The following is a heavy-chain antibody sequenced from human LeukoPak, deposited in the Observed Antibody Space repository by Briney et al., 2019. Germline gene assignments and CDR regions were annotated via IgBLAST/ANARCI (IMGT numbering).Heavy chain of an antibody. CDR2: IYTSGST. D-gene: IGHD3-22*01. V-gene: IGHV4-4*07. CDR1: GGSFSGYY. CDR3: AREDHDSSGHDC. Sequence: KPSETLSLTCAVYGGSFSGYYWNWIRQPAGKGLEWIGRIYTSGSTNYNPSLKSRVTISVDTSKNQFSLKLSSVTAADTAVYYCAREDHDSSGHDCWGQGSLVTVSS. J-gene: IGHJ4*02.